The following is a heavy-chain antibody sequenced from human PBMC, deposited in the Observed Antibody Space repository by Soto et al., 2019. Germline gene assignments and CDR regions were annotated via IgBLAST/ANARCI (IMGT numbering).Heavy chain of an antibody. CDR3: ARQQAMDY. V-gene: IGHV1-8*01. CDR2: MNPHSGDT. J-gene: IGHJ4*02. Sequence: ASGKVSCKASGYTFVNYEINWVRQATGQGLEWLGWMNPHSGDTFYAQNFQGRVTMTRNTSITTAYMELNSLKSEDTAVYYCARQQAMDYWGQGTLVTVSS. CDR1: GYTFVNYE.